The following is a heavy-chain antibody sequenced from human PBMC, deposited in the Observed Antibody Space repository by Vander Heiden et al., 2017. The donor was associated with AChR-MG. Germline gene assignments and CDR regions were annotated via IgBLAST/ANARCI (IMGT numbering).Heavy chain of an antibody. D-gene: IGHD3-22*01. CDR2: ISYDGSNK. J-gene: IGHJ4*01. CDR1: GFTFSSYA. CDR3: ARDPPRTYDYDSSGSRPDY. V-gene: IGHV3-30-3*01. Sequence: AASGFTFSSYAMHWVRQAPGKGLEWVAVISYDGSNKYYAESVKGRGTISRDNSKNTLYLQMKSLRAEETAVYYCARDPPRTYDYDSSGSRPDYWGRVTLVTVSS.